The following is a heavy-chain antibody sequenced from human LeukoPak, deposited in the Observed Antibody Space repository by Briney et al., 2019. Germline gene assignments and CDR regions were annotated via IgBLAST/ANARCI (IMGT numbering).Heavy chain of an antibody. CDR3: TRYSGSYLFSDY. J-gene: IGHJ4*02. D-gene: IGHD1-26*01. CDR1: GGSISSSNYY. V-gene: IGHV4-39*01. Sequence: SETLSLTCTVSGGSISSSNYYWGWVRQPPGKGLEWIGTIYYGGSTFYKPSLESRVTISADTSKNQFSLKLRSVTAADTAVYYCTRYSGSYLFSDYWGQGTLVTVSS. CDR2: IYYGGST.